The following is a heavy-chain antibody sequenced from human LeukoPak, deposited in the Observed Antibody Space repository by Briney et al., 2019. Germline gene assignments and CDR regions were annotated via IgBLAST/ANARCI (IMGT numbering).Heavy chain of an antibody. J-gene: IGHJ4*02. CDR2: INWNGGST. CDR3: ARRAGVPAAMRFDY. V-gene: IGHV3-20*04. D-gene: IGHD2-2*01. CDR1: GFTFDDYG. Sequence: GGSLRLSCAASGFTFDDYGMSWVRQAPGKGLEWVSGINWNGGSTGYADSVKGRFTISRDNAKNSLYLQMNSLRAEDAALYYCARRAGVPAAMRFDYWGQGTLVTVSS.